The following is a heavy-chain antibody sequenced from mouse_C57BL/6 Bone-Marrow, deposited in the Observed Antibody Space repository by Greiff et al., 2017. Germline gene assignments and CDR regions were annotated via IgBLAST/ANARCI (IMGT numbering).Heavy chain of an antibody. V-gene: IGHV2-2*01. D-gene: IGHD2-5*01. CDR1: GFSLTSYG. CDR2: IWSGGST. CDR3: ARNRYYSNYSYYFDY. Sequence: QVQLQQSGPGLVQPSQSLSITCTVSGFSLTSYGVHWVRQSPGQGLEWLGVIWSGGSTDENAAFISRLSISKDNSKSQVFFKMNSLQADDTATYYCARNRYYSNYSYYFDYWGQGTTLTVSS. J-gene: IGHJ2*01.